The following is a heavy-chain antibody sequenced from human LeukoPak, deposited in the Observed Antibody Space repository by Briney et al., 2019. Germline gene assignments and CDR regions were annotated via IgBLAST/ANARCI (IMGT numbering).Heavy chain of an antibody. D-gene: IGHD6-19*01. CDR2: ISSSGSAM. CDR3: ARESGWSFDY. CDR1: GFTLSDYY. Sequence: GGSLRLSCVASGFTLSDYYMTWIRQAPGKGLEWVSYISSSGSAMYYADSVKGRFTISRDNTKNSLYLQMNSLRAEDTAVYYCARESGWSFDYWGQGTLVTVSS. V-gene: IGHV3-11*01. J-gene: IGHJ4*02.